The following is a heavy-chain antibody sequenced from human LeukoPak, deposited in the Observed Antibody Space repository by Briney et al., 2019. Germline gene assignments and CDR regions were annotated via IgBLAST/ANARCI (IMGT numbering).Heavy chain of an antibody. J-gene: IGHJ5*02. V-gene: IGHV4-4*07. CDR1: GGSISSYY. CDR2: IYTSGST. Sequence: PSETLSLTCTVSGGSISSYYRSWIRQPAGKGLEWIGRIYTSGSTNYNPSLKSRVTMSVDTSKNQFSLKLSSVTAADTAVYYCARLVYGVLRAFWFDPWGQGTLVTVSS. D-gene: IGHD5/OR15-5a*01. CDR3: ARLVYGVLRAFWFDP.